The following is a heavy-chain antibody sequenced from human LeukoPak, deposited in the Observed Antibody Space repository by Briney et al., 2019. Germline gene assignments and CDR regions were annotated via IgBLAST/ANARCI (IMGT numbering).Heavy chain of an antibody. CDR2: IRSKAYGGTT. CDR1: GFTFGDYA. Sequence: PGGSLRLSCTASGFTFGDYAMSWFRQAPGKGLEWVGFIRSKAYGGTTEYAASVKGRFTISRDDSKSIAYLQMNSLKTEDTAVYYCTRARMYYYDSSGYYYRHWCFDLWGRGTLVTVSS. V-gene: IGHV3-49*03. J-gene: IGHJ2*01. D-gene: IGHD3-22*01. CDR3: TRARMYYYDSSGYYYRHWCFDL.